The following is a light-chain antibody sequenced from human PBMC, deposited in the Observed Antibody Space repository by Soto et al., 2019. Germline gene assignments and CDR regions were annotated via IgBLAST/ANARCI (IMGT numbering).Light chain of an antibody. CDR3: QQYYSIPPS. CDR1: QSVLYNSNNKNY. Sequence: DIVMTQSPDSLAVSLGERATINCKSSQSVLYNSNNKNYLAWFQQKPGQPPKLLIYWASTRESGVPERFSGSGSGTDFTLTISSLQAEDVAVYYCQQYYSIPPSFGPGTKVDIK. CDR2: WAS. J-gene: IGKJ3*01. V-gene: IGKV4-1*01.